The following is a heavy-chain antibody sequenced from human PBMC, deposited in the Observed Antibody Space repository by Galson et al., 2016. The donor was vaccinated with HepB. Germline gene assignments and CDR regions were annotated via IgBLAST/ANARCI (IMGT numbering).Heavy chain of an antibody. Sequence: SLRLSCAASGFTFGNYVTSWVRQAPGKGLEWVSSSTNIGGNTYYADSVKGRFTISRDNSKNTLYLQMSSLRAEDTALDYCAKVDCGGDCKRFDYWGQGTLVTVSS. V-gene: IGHV3-23*01. CDR2: STNIGGNT. CDR3: AKVDCGGDCKRFDY. CDR1: GFTFGNYV. J-gene: IGHJ4*02. D-gene: IGHD2-21*02.